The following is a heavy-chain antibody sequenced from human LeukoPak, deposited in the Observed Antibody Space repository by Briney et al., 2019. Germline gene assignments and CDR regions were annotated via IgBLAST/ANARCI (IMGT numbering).Heavy chain of an antibody. CDR1: GISLSNYA. V-gene: IGHV3-23*01. Sequence: GGSLRLSCVVSGISLSNYAMTWVRQAPGKGLEWVSYISERGGSTAYADSVKGRFTISGDTSLSTLYLQMSSLRAEDTAVYFCAKRGIVIRGILVIGYHQEAYHYDYWGQGVLVTVSP. D-gene: IGHD3-10*01. J-gene: IGHJ4*02. CDR2: ISERGGST. CDR3: AKRGIVIRGILVIGYHQEAYHYDY.